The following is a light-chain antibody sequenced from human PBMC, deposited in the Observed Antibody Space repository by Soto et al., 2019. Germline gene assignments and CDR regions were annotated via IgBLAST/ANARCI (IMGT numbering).Light chain of an antibody. J-gene: IGKJ5*01. CDR3: QQYDNWPPSIT. CDR1: QSVSVN. Sequence: EIVMTQSPGTLSVSPGERATLSCRASQSVSVNLAWYQQKPGQAPRLLIYGASTRATGIPARFSGSGSGTEFTLTISGLQSEDFALYYCQQYDNWPPSITFGQGTRLEIK. CDR2: GAS. V-gene: IGKV3D-15*01.